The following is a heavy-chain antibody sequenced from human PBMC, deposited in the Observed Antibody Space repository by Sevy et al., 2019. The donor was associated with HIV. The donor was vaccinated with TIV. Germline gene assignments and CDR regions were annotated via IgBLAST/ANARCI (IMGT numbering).Heavy chain of an antibody. CDR3: ARAVDYCSSTSCYGSWFDP. J-gene: IGHJ5*02. Sequence: GGSLRLSCAASGFTFSSYSMNWVRQAPGKGLEWVSSISSSSYIYYADSVKGRFTISRDNAKNSLYLQMNSLRAEDTAVYYCARAVDYCSSTSCYGSWFDPWGQGTLVTVSS. V-gene: IGHV3-21*01. CDR2: ISSSSYI. CDR1: GFTFSSYS. D-gene: IGHD2-2*01.